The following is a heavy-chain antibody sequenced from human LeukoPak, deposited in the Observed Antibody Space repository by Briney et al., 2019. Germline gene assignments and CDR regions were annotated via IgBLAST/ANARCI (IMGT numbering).Heavy chain of an antibody. CDR1: GFTFSSYA. CDR2: LSNIGSST. Sequence: QPGGSLRLSCAASGFTFSSYAMSWVRQAPGKGLEWVSALSNIGSSTSYADSVKGRFTISRDNSKNMLYLQMNSLRTEDTAVYYCAKLYTSRWYNDYWGQGTLVTVSS. D-gene: IGHD6-13*01. J-gene: IGHJ4*02. V-gene: IGHV3-23*01. CDR3: AKLYTSRWYNDY.